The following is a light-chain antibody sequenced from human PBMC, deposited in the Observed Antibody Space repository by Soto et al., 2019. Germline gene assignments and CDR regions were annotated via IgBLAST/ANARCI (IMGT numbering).Light chain of an antibody. V-gene: IGKV3-15*01. J-gene: IGKJ1*01. CDR1: QSVSSN. CDR3: HQYNDWPWT. CDR2: GAS. Sequence: ESVLTQSPATLSLSPGERGTLSCRASQSVSSNLAWYQQKPGQAPRLLIYGASTRATGIPARFSGSGSGTDFTLTISSLQSEDFAVYYCHQYNDWPWTLGQGTKV.